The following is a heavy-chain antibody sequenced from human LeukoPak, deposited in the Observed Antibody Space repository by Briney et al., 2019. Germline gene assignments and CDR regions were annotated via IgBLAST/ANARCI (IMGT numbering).Heavy chain of an antibody. Sequence: PGGSLRLSCAASGFTFNNYAMNWVRQAPGKGLEWVSGINWNGGSTGYADSVKGRFTISRDNAKNSLYLQMNSLRAEDTALYYCARSYDSSGYFNADAFDIWGQGTMVTVSS. CDR3: ARSYDSSGYFNADAFDI. D-gene: IGHD3-22*01. CDR2: INWNGGST. V-gene: IGHV3-20*04. CDR1: GFTFNNYA. J-gene: IGHJ3*02.